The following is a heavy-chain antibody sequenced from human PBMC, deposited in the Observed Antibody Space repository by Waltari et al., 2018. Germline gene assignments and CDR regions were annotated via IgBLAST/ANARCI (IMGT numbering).Heavy chain of an antibody. Sequence: EVQLVETGGGLIQPGGSLRLSCAASGFTVSSNYMSWVRQAPGKGREWVSVIYSGGSTYYADSVKGRFTISRDNSKNTLYLQMNSLRAEDTAVYYCARLKTGNWFDPWGQGTLVTVSS. V-gene: IGHV3-53*02. CDR1: GFTVSSNY. CDR3: ARLKTGNWFDP. J-gene: IGHJ5*02. CDR2: IYSGGST.